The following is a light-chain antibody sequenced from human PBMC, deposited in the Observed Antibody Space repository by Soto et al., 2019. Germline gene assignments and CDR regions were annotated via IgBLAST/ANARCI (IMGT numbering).Light chain of an antibody. Sequence: DIVMTQSPDSLAVSLGERATINCKSSQNILYSSNNKNYLSWYQQKPGQPPKLLIYWASTRESGVPDRFSGSGSGTAFTLTINSLQAEDVAVYYCQKYFSVPFTFGPGTKVDSK. CDR2: WAS. J-gene: IGKJ3*01. CDR1: QNILYSSNNKNY. CDR3: QKYFSVPFT. V-gene: IGKV4-1*01.